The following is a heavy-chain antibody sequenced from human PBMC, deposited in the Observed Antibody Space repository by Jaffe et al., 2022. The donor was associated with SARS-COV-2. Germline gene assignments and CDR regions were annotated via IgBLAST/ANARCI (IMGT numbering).Heavy chain of an antibody. CDR3: ARKGARGYGSDFDY. CDR2: ISYDGSNK. V-gene: IGHV3-30*03. CDR1: GFTFSSYG. Sequence: QVQLVESGGGVVQPGRSLRLSCAASGFTFSSYGMHWVRQAPGKGLEWVAVISYDGSNKYYADSVKGRFTISRDNSKNTLYLQMNSLRAEDTAVYYCARKGARGYGSDFDYWGQGTLVTVSS. D-gene: IGHD3-10*01. J-gene: IGHJ4*02.